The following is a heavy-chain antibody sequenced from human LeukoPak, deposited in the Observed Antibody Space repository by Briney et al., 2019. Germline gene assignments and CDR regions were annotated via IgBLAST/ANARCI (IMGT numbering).Heavy chain of an antibody. CDR3: AKVGYFDWLLTFDY. D-gene: IGHD3-9*01. CDR1: GFTFSSYA. CDR2: ISGSGGST. V-gene: IGHV3-23*01. J-gene: IGHJ4*02. Sequence: PGGSLRLSCAASGFTFSSYAMSWVRQAPGKGLEWVSAISGSGGSTYYADSVKGLFTISRDNSKNTLYLQMNSLRAEDTAVYYCAKVGYFDWLLTFDYWGQGTLVTVSS.